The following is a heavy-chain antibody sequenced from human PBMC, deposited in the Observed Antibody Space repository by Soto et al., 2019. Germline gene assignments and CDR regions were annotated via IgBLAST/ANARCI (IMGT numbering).Heavy chain of an antibody. J-gene: IGHJ6*02. V-gene: IGHV1-69*12. CDR2: IMPVCPTP. CDR3: ARDKDRLQLGGNYYYILDV. CDR1: GGTFSTSA. Sequence: QVQLVQSGAEVKKPGSSVKVSCKASGGTFSTSAISWVRQAPGQGLEWVGGIMPVCPTPDYAQNFQGRVTITADESTTTDYLEVTSLRADDTAVYYCARDKDRLQLGGNYYYILDVWGQGTAITVSS. D-gene: IGHD1-1*01.